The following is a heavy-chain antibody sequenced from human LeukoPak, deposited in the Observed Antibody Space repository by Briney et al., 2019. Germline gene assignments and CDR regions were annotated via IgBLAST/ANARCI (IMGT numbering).Heavy chain of an antibody. CDR3: ARALAATPRD. D-gene: IGHD6-13*01. V-gene: IGHV4-34*01. CDR1: GGSFSGYY. CDR2: INHSRST. J-gene: IGHJ4*02. Sequence: SETLSLTCAVYGGSFSGYYWSWIRQPPGKGLEWIGEINHSRSTNYNPSLKSRVTISVDTSKNQFSLKLSSVTAADTAVYYCARALAATPRDWGQGTLVTVSS.